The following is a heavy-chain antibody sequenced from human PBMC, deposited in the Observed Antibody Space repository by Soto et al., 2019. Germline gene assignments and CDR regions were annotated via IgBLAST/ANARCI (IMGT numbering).Heavy chain of an antibody. V-gene: IGHV1-69*01. J-gene: IGHJ6*02. CDR1: GGTFSGHA. CDR2: IVPFFKGI. CDR3: ARDVPLNYYDSNYYYYAMDV. Sequence: QVQLVQSGAEVKKPGSWVKVSCKASGGTFSGHAISWLRQAPGQGLEWMGQIVPFFKGIKYAQKFQGRVTITADDSTSTAYMALSSLRSEDTAVYYSARDVPLNYYDSNYYYYAMDVWGQGTTVTVSS. D-gene: IGHD3-22*01.